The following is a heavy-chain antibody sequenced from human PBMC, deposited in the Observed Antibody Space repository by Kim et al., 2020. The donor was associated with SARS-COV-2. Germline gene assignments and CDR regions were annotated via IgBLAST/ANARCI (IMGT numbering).Heavy chain of an antibody. CDR2: ISSSSSYI. V-gene: IGHV3-21*01. D-gene: IGHD3-10*01. J-gene: IGHJ5*02. CDR1: GFTFSSYS. CDR3: ASGGSGSGFLFDP. Sequence: GGSLRLSCAASGFTFSSYSMNWVRQAPGKGLEWVSSISSSSSYIYYADSVKGRFTISRDNAKNSLYLQMNSLRAEDTAVYYCASGGSGSGFLFDPWGQGTLVTVSS.